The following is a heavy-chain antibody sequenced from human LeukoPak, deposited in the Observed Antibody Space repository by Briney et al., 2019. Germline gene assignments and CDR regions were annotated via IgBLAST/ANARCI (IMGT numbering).Heavy chain of an antibody. J-gene: IGHJ4*02. CDR1: GFTFSNAW. Sequence: GGSLRLSCAASGFTFSNAWMSWVRQAPGKGLEWVGRTKSKTDGGTTDYAAPVKGRFTISRDDSQNTLYLQMNSLKTEDTAVYYCAADFTMTVVVITPFGYWGQGTLVSVRS. CDR2: TKSKTDGGTT. D-gene: IGHD3-22*01. V-gene: IGHV3-15*01. CDR3: AADFTMTVVVITPFGY.